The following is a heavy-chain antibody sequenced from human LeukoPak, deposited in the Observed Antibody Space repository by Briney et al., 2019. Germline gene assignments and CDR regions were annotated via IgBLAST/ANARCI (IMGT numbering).Heavy chain of an antibody. V-gene: IGHV1-8*01. CDR2: MNPNSGNT. CDR1: GYTFTSYD. D-gene: IGHD2-2*01. Sequence: ASVKVSCKASGYTFTSYDINGVRQATGQGLEWMGWMNPNSGNTGYAQKFQGRVTMTRNTSISTAYMELSSLRAEDTAVYYCARGRRRVPAAISHWGQGTLVTVSS. CDR3: ARGRRRVPAAISH. J-gene: IGHJ4*02.